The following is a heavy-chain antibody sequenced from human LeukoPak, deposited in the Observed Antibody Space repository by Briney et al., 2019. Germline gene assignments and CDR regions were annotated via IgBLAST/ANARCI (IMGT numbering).Heavy chain of an antibody. CDR1: GGSFSGYY. CDR2: INHSGST. CDR3: ARGGEDTRIEAYSLDY. Sequence: SETLSLTCAVYGGSFSGYYWSWIRQPPGKGLEWIGEINHSGSTNYNPSLKSRVTISVDTSKNQFSLKLSSVTAADTAVYYCARGGEDTRIEAYSLDYSGQGTLVTVSS. J-gene: IGHJ4*02. V-gene: IGHV4-34*01. D-gene: IGHD3-22*01.